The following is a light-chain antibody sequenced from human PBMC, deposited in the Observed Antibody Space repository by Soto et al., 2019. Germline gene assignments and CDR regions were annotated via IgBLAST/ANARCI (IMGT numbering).Light chain of an antibody. J-gene: IGLJ1*01. CDR2: DVT. CDR1: SSDVGGYNY. Sequence: QSALTQPASVSGSPGQSNTISCTGTSSDVGGYNYVSWYQHHPGKAPKLIIYDVTNRHSGVSNPFSGSKSGNTASLTISGLQPEDEADYYCSSYTTSNTRQIVFGTGTKLTVL. CDR3: SSYTTSNTRQIV. V-gene: IGLV2-14*03.